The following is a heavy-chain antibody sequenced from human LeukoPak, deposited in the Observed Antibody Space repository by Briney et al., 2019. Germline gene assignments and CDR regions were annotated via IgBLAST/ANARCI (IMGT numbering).Heavy chain of an antibody. CDR3: ARHGGVCSSTSCYRNERENWFDP. V-gene: IGHV4-39*01. CDR2: IYYSGST. CDR1: GGSISSSSYY. J-gene: IGHJ5*02. Sequence: PSETLSLTCTVSGGSISSSSYYWGWIRQPPGKGLEWIGSIYYSGSTYYNPSPKSRVTISVDTSKNQFSLKLSSETAADTAVYYCARHGGVCSSTSCYRNERENWFDPWGQGTLVTVSS. D-gene: IGHD2-2*01.